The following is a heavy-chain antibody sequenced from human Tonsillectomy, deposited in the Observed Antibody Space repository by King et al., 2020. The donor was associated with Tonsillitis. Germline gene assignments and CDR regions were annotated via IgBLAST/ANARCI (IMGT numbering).Heavy chain of an antibody. Sequence: VQLVESGGGLVQPGRSVRLSCEASGFTFSSYWMHWVRKAPGKELVWVSHINGDGTNTNYADSVKGRFTISRENAKNTLYLQMNSLRAEDTAVYFCATVSSSAYYVYWGQGTLVTVSS. CDR1: GFTFSSYW. V-gene: IGHV3-74*01. CDR2: INGDGTNT. D-gene: IGHD3-22*01. J-gene: IGHJ4*02. CDR3: ATVSSSAYYVY.